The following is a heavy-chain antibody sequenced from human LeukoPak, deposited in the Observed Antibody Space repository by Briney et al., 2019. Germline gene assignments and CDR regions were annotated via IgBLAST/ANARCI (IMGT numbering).Heavy chain of an antibody. Sequence: GGSLRPSCAASGFTFSSYAMSWVRQVSGKGLEWVSVISGSGGSTYYADSVKGRFTISRDNSKSTLYLQMKSLRAEDTAVYYCAKEIYGDSTGGRFQHWGQGTLVTVSS. CDR1: GFTFSSYA. CDR3: AKEIYGDSTGGRFQH. CDR2: ISGSGGST. V-gene: IGHV3-23*01. J-gene: IGHJ1*01. D-gene: IGHD4-17*01.